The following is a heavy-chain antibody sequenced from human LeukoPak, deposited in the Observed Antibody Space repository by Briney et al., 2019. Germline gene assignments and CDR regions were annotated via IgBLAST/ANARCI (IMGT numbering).Heavy chain of an antibody. Sequence: ASVKVSCKASGYAFTGYYMHWVRQAPGQGLEWMGWINPNSGGTNYAQKFQGRVTMTRDTSISTAYMELSRLRSDDTAVYYCARDPWTIRYYSSTSCYPGYWGQGTLVTVSS. CDR3: ARDPWTIRYYSSTSCYPGY. CDR1: GYAFTGYY. D-gene: IGHD2-2*01. J-gene: IGHJ4*02. CDR2: INPNSGGT. V-gene: IGHV1-2*02.